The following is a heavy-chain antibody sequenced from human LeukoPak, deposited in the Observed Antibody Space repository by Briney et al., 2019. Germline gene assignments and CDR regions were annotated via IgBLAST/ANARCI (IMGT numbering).Heavy chain of an antibody. Sequence: ASVKVSCKASGYAFTSHYMHWVRQAPGQGLEWMGLINPSGSSTLYAQKFQGRVTMTRDMSTTTDYMELSSLRSEDTAVYYCARDNSVGDIAWWFDPWGQGTLVTVSS. J-gene: IGHJ5*02. CDR3: ARDNSVGDIAWWFDP. V-gene: IGHV1-46*01. CDR1: GYAFTSHY. CDR2: INPSGSST. D-gene: IGHD3-16*02.